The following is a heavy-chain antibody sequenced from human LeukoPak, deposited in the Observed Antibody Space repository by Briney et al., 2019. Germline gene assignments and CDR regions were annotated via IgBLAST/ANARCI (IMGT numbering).Heavy chain of an antibody. J-gene: IGHJ6*03. CDR3: ARDHRGFYYGSGNYYYLDV. CDR1: GGTYNNYA. V-gene: IGHV1-69*13. CDR2: ILPVFGTS. Sequence: SVKVPCKASGGTYNNYAITWVRQAPGQGLEWVGGILPVFGTSNYAQRFQGRVTITADESTGTTYMELSSLRSEDTAVYYCARDHRGFYYGSGNYYYLDVWGKGTTVTVSS. D-gene: IGHD3-10*01.